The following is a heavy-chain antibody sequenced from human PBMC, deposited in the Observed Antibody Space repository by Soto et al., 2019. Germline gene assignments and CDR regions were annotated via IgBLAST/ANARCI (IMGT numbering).Heavy chain of an antibody. CDR2: IIPILGIA. CDR1: GGTFSSYT. J-gene: IGHJ5*02. Sequence: GASLKVSCKASGGTFSSYTISWVRQAPGQGLEWMGRIIPILGIANYAQKFQGRVTITADKSTSTAYMELSSLRSEDTAVYYCARAPGFGELSSWFDPWGQGTLVTVSS. CDR3: ARAPGFGELSSWFDP. V-gene: IGHV1-69*02. D-gene: IGHD3-10*01.